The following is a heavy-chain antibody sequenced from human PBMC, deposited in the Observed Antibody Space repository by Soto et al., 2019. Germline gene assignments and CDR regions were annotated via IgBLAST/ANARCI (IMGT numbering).Heavy chain of an antibody. CDR3: ARGGFLERSDF. D-gene: IGHD3-3*01. CDR1: GYAFTSHL. CDR2: ISANSGNK. V-gene: IGHV1-18*04. Sequence: QIQLVQSGGEVKKPGASVTVSCKVSGYAFTSHLLTWVRQAPGQGLEWVGWISANSGNKKYRQSLQGRVIMTTESSTSTAYLELRDLRLDDTAVYYCARGGFLERSDFWGQGTMVTVSS. J-gene: IGHJ3*01.